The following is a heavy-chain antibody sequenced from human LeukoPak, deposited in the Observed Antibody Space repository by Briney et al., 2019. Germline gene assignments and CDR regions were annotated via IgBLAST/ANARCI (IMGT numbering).Heavy chain of an antibody. CDR3: ARGGWGYYYYMDV. CDR1: GGSISSYY. V-gene: IGHV4-59*01. Sequence: SETLSLTCTVSGGSISSYYWSWIRQPPGKGLEWIGYTYYSGSTNYNPSLKSRVTISVDTSKNQFSLKLSSVTAADTAVYYCARGGWGYYYYMDVWGKGTTVTISS. J-gene: IGHJ6*03. D-gene: IGHD3-16*01. CDR2: TYYSGST.